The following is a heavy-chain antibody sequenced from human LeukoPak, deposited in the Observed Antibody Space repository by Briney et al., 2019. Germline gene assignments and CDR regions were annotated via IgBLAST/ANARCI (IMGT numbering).Heavy chain of an antibody. V-gene: IGHV1-8*02. CDR2: MNPNSGNT. J-gene: IGHJ5*02. CDR1: GYTFTSYD. Sequence: ASVKVSCKASGYTFTSYDINWVRQATGQGLEWMGWMNPNSGNTSYAQKFQGRVTMTRDTSTSTVYMELSSLRSEDTAVYYCARESDIVVVVAATISNNWFDPWGQGTLVTVSS. CDR3: ARESDIVVVVAATISNNWFDP. D-gene: IGHD2-15*01.